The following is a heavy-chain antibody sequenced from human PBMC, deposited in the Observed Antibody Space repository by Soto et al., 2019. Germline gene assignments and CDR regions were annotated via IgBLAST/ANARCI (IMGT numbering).Heavy chain of an antibody. CDR1: GGTFSSYA. J-gene: IGHJ4*02. V-gene: IGHV1-69*13. D-gene: IGHD6-19*01. CDR2: IIPIFGTA. Sequence: SVKVSCKASGGTFSSYAISWVRQAPGQGLEWMGGIIPIFGTANYAQKFQGRVTITADESTSTAYMELSSLRSEDTAVYYCARELSGSSGWYDYWGQGPLVTVSS. CDR3: ARELSGSSGWYDY.